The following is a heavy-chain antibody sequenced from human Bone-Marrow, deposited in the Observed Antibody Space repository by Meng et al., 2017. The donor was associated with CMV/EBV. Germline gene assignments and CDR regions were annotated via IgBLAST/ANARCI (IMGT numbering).Heavy chain of an antibody. Sequence: SETPSLTCTVSGGSISRYYWSWIRQPPGKGLEWIGYIYYSGSTNYNPSLKSRVTISVDTSKNQFSLKLCSVTAADTAVYYCARTVAYDFWSGYGYYYYGMDVWGQGNTVTVSS. CDR3: ARTVAYDFWSGYGYYYYGMDV. J-gene: IGHJ6*02. V-gene: IGHV4-59*01. D-gene: IGHD3-3*01. CDR1: GGSISRYY. CDR2: IYYSGST.